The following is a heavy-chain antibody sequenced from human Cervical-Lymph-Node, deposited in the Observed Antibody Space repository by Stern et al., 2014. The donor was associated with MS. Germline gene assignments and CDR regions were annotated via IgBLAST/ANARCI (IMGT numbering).Heavy chain of an antibody. CDR3: ARDFVDTAMVTRSDYLDC. Sequence: QVQLVQSGSELKKPGASVKVSCKASGYTFTNYPMNWVRQAPGHGLEWMGWINTNTGNSTYAQGFTGRFVFSLDTSVSTAYLQISSLQAEDTAVYYCARDFVDTAMVTRSDYLDCWGQGTLVTVSS. J-gene: IGHJ4*02. CDR1: GYTFTNYP. D-gene: IGHD5-18*01. CDR2: INTNTGNS. V-gene: IGHV7-4-1*02.